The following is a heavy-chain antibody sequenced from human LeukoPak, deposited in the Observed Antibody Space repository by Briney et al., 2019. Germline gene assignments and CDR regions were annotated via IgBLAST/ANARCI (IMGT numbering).Heavy chain of an antibody. V-gene: IGHV3-30*18. CDR2: ISDDGSRK. CDR3: TKPSWFGERLSIAS. CDR1: GFIFSTYG. Sequence: QAGRSLRLSCVASGFIFSTYGMHWVRQAPGKGLEWVAVISDDGSRKNFADSVKGRFTISRDNSKSTMYLDMSSLSLEDTAVYYCTKPSWFGERLSIASWGQGTQVTVSS. J-gene: IGHJ4*02. D-gene: IGHD3-10*01.